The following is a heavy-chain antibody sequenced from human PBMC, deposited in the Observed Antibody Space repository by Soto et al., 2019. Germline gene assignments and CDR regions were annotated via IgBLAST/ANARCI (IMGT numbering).Heavy chain of an antibody. J-gene: IGHJ6*02. CDR2: IYYSGST. D-gene: IGHD3-10*01. CDR1: GGSISSGGYY. CDR3: VRQGIGTLHGLVDV. Sequence: SETLSLTCTVSGGSISSGGYYWSWIRQHPGKGLEWIGYIYYSGSTYYNPSLKSRVTISMDTSTKQLSLKLSSVTAADTAVYYCVRQGIGTLHGLVDVWGQGTTVTVSS. V-gene: IGHV4-31*03.